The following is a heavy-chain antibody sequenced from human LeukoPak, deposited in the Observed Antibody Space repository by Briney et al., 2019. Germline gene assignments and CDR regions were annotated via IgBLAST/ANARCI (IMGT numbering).Heavy chain of an antibody. J-gene: IGHJ4*02. CDR3: ANWELGSSWYRGLDYFDY. CDR1: GFNVITNY. Sequence: GGSLRLSCAASGFNVITNYMNWVRQAPGKGLEWVSVVYSGGSTFYADSVKGRFTISRDNSKNTLYLQMNSLRAEDTAVYYCANWELGSSWYRGLDYFDYWGQGTLVTVSS. D-gene: IGHD6-13*01. V-gene: IGHV3-53*01. CDR2: VYSGGST.